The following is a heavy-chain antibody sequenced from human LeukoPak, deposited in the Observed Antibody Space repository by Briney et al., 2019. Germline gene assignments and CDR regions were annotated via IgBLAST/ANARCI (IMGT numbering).Heavy chain of an antibody. CDR1: GYTFTDYA. CDR3: ARERVRYYDSSGYLAY. CDR2: ISAYNGDT. V-gene: IGHV1-18*01. D-gene: IGHD3-22*01. Sequence: PGESLKISCKASGYTFTDYAISWVRQAPGQGLEWMGWISAYNGDTMYAQNIQGRVTMTTDTSTNTAYMELGSLRSDDTAVYYCARERVRYYDSSGYLAYWGQGTLVTVSS. J-gene: IGHJ4*02.